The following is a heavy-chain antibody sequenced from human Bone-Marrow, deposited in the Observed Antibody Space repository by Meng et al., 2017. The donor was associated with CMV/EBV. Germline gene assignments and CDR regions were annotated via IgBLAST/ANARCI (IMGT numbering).Heavy chain of an antibody. CDR2: ISSSGSTI. D-gene: IGHD6-19*01. V-gene: IGHV3-48*03. CDR1: GFTFSSYE. CDR3: ARDEINVAGTPPYYYYGMDV. J-gene: IGHJ6*02. Sequence: GGSLRLSCAASGFTFSSYEMNWVRQAPGKGLEWVSYISSSGSTIYYADSVKGRFTISRDHAKNSLYLQMNSLRAEDTAVYYCARDEINVAGTPPYYYYGMDVWGQGTTVTVSS.